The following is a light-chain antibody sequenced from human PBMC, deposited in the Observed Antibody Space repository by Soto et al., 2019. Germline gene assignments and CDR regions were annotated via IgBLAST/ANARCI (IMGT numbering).Light chain of an antibody. CDR1: QSVGSY. J-gene: IGKJ4*01. CDR2: DAS. CDR3: QQRSNWPPLT. V-gene: IGKV3-11*01. Sequence: EIVLTQSPATLSLSPGERATLSCRASQSVGSYLAWYQQKPGQAPRLLIYDASNRATGIPARFSGSGSETSFPLHLRRLGPENFAVYYCQQRSNWPPLTFGGGTKVEIK.